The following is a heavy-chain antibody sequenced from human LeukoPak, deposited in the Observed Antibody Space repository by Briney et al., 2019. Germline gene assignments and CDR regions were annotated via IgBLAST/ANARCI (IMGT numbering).Heavy chain of an antibody. J-gene: IGHJ4*02. CDR1: GITLSNYG. V-gene: IGHV3-23*01. CDR3: AKRGVVIRVILVGFHKEAYYFDS. Sequence: GGSLRLSCAVSGITLSNYGMSWVRQAPGKGLEWVAGLGGSGGTTNYADSVKGRFTISRDNRKDTLYLQMNSLRAEDTAVYFCAKRGVVIRVILVGFHKEAYYFDSWGQGALVTVSS. D-gene: IGHD3-22*01. CDR2: LGGSGGTT.